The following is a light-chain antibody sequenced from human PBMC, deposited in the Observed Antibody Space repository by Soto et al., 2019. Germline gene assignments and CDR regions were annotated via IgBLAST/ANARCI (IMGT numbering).Light chain of an antibody. CDR3: QQSYRNLLI. V-gene: IGKV1-5*01. Sequence: IRMTQSPSTLSASVGDTVTTTCRASQSISFSLAWYQQKPGKAPNLLIYDASTLQGGVPSRFSGSGSGTDFTLTISSLQPEDFATYYCQQSYRNLLIFGPGTKVDI. CDR2: DAS. J-gene: IGKJ3*01. CDR1: QSISFS.